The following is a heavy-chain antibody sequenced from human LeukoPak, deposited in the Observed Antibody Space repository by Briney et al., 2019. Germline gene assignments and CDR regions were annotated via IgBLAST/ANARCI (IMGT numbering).Heavy chain of an antibody. D-gene: IGHD3-10*01. Sequence: PSETLSLTCAVYGGSFSGYYWSWIRQPPGKGLEWIGEINDIGNTNYEPSLRSRVTISVDTSKNQFSLSLTYATAADTAVYFCESLGSVGYYNYQYMDIWGNGTTVTVSS. J-gene: IGHJ6*03. CDR2: INDIGNT. CDR1: GGSFSGYY. V-gene: IGHV4-34*01. CDR3: ESLGSVGYYNYQYMDI.